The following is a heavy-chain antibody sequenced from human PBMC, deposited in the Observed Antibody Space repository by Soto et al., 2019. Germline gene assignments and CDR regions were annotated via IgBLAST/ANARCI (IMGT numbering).Heavy chain of an antibody. CDR2: IDPNSGGT. J-gene: IGHJ4*02. CDR1: RYTFTGYY. V-gene: IGHV1-2*02. Sequence: QVQLVQSGAEVKKPGASVKVSCKASRYTFTGYYMHWVRQAPGQGLEWMGWIDPNSGGTDYAQKFQGRVTMTRDTSISTAYMELSRLRVDDTAVYYCAGVMSGSYLGHGYYFDYWGQGTLVTVSS. D-gene: IGHD1-26*01. CDR3: AGVMSGSYLGHGYYFDY.